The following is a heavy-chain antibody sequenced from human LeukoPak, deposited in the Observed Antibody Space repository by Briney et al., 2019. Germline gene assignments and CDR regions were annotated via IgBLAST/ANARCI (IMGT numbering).Heavy chain of an antibody. CDR1: GGSIRSGGYS. Sequence: SQTLSLTCAVSGGSIRSGGYSWSWIRQPPGKGLEWIGYIYHSGSTYYNPSLKSRVTISVDRSKNQFSLKLSSVTAADTAVYYCARFSSGSYRWFDPLRQGTLVTVSS. V-gene: IGHV4-30-2*01. CDR2: IYHSGST. CDR3: ARFSSGSYRWFDP. J-gene: IGHJ5*02. D-gene: IGHD3-10*01.